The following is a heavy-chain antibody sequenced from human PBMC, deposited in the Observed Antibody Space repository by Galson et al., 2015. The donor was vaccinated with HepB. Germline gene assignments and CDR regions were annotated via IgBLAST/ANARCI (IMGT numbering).Heavy chain of an antibody. CDR3: ARDGRFRGTLYGMDV. J-gene: IGHJ6*02. V-gene: IGHV3-30-3*01. CDR2: ISYGGGNK. CDR1: GFTFSSYA. D-gene: IGHD3-16*01. Sequence: SLRLSCAASGFTFSSYAMHWVRQAPGKGLEWVAVISYGGGNKYYADSVKGRFTISRDNSKNTLYLQMNSLRAEDTAVYYCARDGRFRGTLYGMDVWGQGTTVTVSS.